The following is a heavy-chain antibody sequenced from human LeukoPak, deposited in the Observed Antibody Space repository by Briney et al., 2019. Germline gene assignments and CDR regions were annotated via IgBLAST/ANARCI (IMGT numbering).Heavy chain of an antibody. V-gene: IGHV6-1*01. CDR1: GDSVSSNSAA. J-gene: IGHJ4*02. CDR3: VRQFGSVFGS. D-gene: IGHD3-10*01. Sequence: SQTLSLTCVISGDSVSSNSAAWNWIRQSPSRGLEWLGRTYYRSKWYYDYSVAVKSRVTINPDTSKNQFSLQLSSVTPEDTAVYYCVRQFGSVFGSWGQGTLVTVSS. CDR2: TYYRSKWYY.